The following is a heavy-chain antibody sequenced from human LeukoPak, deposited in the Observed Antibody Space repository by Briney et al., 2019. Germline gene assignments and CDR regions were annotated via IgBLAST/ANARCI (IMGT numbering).Heavy chain of an antibody. D-gene: IGHD2-21*01. J-gene: IGHJ5*02. Sequence: SATLSLTCNVFGVSISNYFWSWLRQPAGKGLEWIGRFYASGTTYYNPSLRSRVTLSMDTSKNHFSLKLTSVTAADTAVYYCARAHCGGGSCDTFDPWGQGTLVTVSS. CDR2: FYASGTT. V-gene: IGHV4-4*07. CDR3: ARAHCGGGSCDTFDP. CDR1: GVSISNYF.